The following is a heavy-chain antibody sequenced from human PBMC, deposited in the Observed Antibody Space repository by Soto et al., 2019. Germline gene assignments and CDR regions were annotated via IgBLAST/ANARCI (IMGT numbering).Heavy chain of an antibody. D-gene: IGHD6-19*01. V-gene: IGHV3-30*18. CDR1: GFTFSSYG. J-gene: IGHJ4*02. CDR3: AKGPGTEQWLVPWEVDDY. Sequence: QVQLVESGGGVVQPGRSLRLSCAASGFTFSSYGMHWVRQAPGKGLEWVAVISYDGSNKYYADSVKGRFTISRDNSNNTLYLQMNSLRAEDTAVYYCAKGPGTEQWLVPWEVDDYWGQGTLVTVSS. CDR2: ISYDGSNK.